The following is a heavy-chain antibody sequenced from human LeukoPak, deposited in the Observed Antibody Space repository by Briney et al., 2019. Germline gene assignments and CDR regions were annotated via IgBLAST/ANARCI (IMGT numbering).Heavy chain of an antibody. Sequence: GGSLRLSCAASGFTFSIYAMTWVRQAPRKGLEWVSAISDSGGSTYYADSVKGRFTISRDNSKNTLYLQMNSLRAEDTAVYYCAKDVVVVVAATLDYWGQGTLVTVSS. V-gene: IGHV3-23*01. CDR2: ISDSGGST. CDR1: GFTFSIYA. D-gene: IGHD2-15*01. CDR3: AKDVVVVVAATLDY. J-gene: IGHJ4*02.